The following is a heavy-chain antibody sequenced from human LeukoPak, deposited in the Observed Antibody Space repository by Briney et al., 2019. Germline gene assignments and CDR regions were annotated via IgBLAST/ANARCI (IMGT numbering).Heavy chain of an antibody. CDR2: IYSGGST. V-gene: IGHV3-53*01. CDR1: GFTVSNNY. Sequence: PGGSLRLSCAASGFTVSNNYMSWVRQAPGKGLEWVSVIYSGGSTYYADSVKGRFTISRDKSKNTLYLQMNSLRAEDTAVYYCAKGSPPGYQVLSFGYFDDWGQGTLVTVSS. D-gene: IGHD2-2*01. J-gene: IGHJ4*02. CDR3: AKGSPPGYQVLSFGYFDD.